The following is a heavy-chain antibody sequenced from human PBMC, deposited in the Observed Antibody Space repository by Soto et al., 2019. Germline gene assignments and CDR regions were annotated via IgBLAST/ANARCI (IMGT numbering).Heavy chain of an antibody. CDR1: GGSISSGDYY. Sequence: QVQLQESGPGLVKPSQTLSLTCTVSGGSISSGDYYWSWIRQPPGKGLEWIGYIYYSGSTYYNPSLKSRVTLSVDTSKDQFSLKLSSVTAADTAVYYCASSGYCTNGVCCTLFAPWGQGTLVTVSS. CDR3: ASSGYCTNGVCCTLFAP. V-gene: IGHV4-30-4*01. D-gene: IGHD2-8*01. CDR2: IYYSGST. J-gene: IGHJ5*02.